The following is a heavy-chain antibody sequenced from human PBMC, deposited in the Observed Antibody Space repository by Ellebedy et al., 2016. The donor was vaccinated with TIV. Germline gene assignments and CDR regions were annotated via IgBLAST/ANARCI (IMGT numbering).Heavy chain of an antibody. CDR2: ISGSSSYI. Sequence: PGGSLRLSCAASGFTFSSYTINWVRQAPGKGLEWVSSISGSSSYIYYADSVKGRFTISRDNAENSLDLQMNSLRAEDTAVYYCAKDVKVGVTPYFDYWGQGTLVTVSS. CDR1: GFTFSSYT. V-gene: IGHV3-21*01. J-gene: IGHJ4*02. D-gene: IGHD1-26*01. CDR3: AKDVKVGVTPYFDY.